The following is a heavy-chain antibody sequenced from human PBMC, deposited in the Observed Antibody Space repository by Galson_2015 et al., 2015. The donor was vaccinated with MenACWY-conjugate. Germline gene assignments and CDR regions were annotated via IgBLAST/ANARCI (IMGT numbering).Heavy chain of an antibody. CDR3: ARGTTTERKLRYFDWPPFDT. CDR2: INPGGGSQ. J-gene: IGHJ3*02. D-gene: IGHD3-9*01. CDR1: GYTLTNYY. V-gene: IGHV1-46*01. Sequence: SVKVSCKASGYTLTNYYMHWVRQAAGQGFEWMGIINPGGGSQNYAQTFQGRLIMTSDTSTTSVYMELSSLRSDDTAVYYCARGTTTERKLRYFDWPPFDTWGQGTMVTVSS.